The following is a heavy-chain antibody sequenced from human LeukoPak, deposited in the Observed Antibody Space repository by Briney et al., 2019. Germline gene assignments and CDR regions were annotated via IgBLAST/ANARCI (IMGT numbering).Heavy chain of an antibody. Sequence: ASVKVSCKASGYTFTGYYMHWVRQAPGKGLEWMGGFDPEDGETIYAQKFQGRVTMTEDTSTDTAYMELSSLRSEDTAVYYCAANHPLGCCTNGVCYEAAAGTSNYYYYGMDVWGQGTTVTVSS. CDR3: AANHPLGCCTNGVCYEAAAGTSNYYYYGMDV. CDR2: FDPEDGET. D-gene: IGHD2-8*01. V-gene: IGHV1-24*01. CDR1: GYTFTGYY. J-gene: IGHJ6*02.